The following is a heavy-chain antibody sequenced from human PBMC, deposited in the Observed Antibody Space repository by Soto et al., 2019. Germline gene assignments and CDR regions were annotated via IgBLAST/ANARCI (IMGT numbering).Heavy chain of an antibody. J-gene: IGHJ6*02. Sequence: GGSLRLSCAASGFTFSSYGMHWVRQAPGKGLEWVAVISYDGSNKYYADSVKGRFTISRDNSKNTLYLQMNSLRAEDTAVYYCARDHDILTGYYYYYYGMDVWGQGTTVTVSS. V-gene: IGHV3-30*03. CDR2: ISYDGSNK. CDR3: ARDHDILTGYYYYYYGMDV. D-gene: IGHD3-9*01. CDR1: GFTFSSYG.